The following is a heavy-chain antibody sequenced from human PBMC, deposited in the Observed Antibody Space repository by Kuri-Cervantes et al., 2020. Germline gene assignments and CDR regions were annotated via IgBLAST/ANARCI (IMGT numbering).Heavy chain of an antibody. D-gene: IGHD3-3*01. J-gene: IGHJ4*02. CDR3: ARAAGPLRL. CDR2: INHSGST. CDR1: GGSFSGYY. V-gene: IGHV4-34*01. Sequence: SQTLSLTCAVYGGSFSGYYWSWIRQPPGKGLEWIGEINHSGSTNYNPSLKIRVTISVDTSKNQFSLKLSSVTAADTAVYYCARAAGPLRLWGEGTLVTVSS.